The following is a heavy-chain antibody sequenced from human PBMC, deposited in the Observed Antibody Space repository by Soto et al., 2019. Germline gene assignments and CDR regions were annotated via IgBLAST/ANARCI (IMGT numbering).Heavy chain of an antibody. CDR3: ARDGGDSSGYYLFDY. J-gene: IGHJ4*02. D-gene: IGHD3-22*01. CDR2: IWYDGSNK. V-gene: IGHV3-33*01. Sequence: GGSLRLSCAASGFTFSSYGMHWVRQAPGKGLEWVAVIWYDGSNKYYADSVKGRFTISRDNSKNTLYLQMNSLRVEDTAVYYCARDGGDSSGYYLFDYWGQGTLVTVSS. CDR1: GFTFSSYG.